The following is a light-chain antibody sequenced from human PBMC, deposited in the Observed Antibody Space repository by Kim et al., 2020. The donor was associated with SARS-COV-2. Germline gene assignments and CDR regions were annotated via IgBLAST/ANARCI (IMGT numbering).Light chain of an antibody. CDR2: GKN. J-gene: IGLJ2*01. CDR1: SLRSDY. CDR3: NSRDSNDNVV. V-gene: IGLV3-19*01. Sequence: VALGQTVRITCQGDSLRSDYASWYQQKPGQAPILVIYGKNNRPSGSPERFSGSSSGNTASLTITGNQAGDEADYYCNSRDSNDNVVFGGGTQLTVL.